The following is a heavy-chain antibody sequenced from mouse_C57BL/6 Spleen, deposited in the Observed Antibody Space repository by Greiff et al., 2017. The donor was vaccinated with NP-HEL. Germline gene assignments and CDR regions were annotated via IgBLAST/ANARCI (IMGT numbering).Heavy chain of an antibody. V-gene: IGHV1-76*01. Sequence: VQLQQSGAELVRPGASVKLSCKASGYTFTDYYINWVKQRPGQGLEWIARIYPGSGNTYYNEKFKGKATLTAEKSSSTAYMQLSSLTSEDSAVYFCARDERAMDYWGQGTSVTVSS. CDR2: IYPGSGNT. CDR1: GYTFTDYY. CDR3: ARDERAMDY. J-gene: IGHJ4*01.